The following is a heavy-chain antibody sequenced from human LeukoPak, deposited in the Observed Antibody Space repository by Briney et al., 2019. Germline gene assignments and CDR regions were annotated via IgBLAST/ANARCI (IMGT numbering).Heavy chain of an antibody. J-gene: IGHJ1*01. D-gene: IGHD3-22*01. V-gene: IGHV3-21*01. CDR3: AYDDSSGYYYEDQYFQH. CDR1: GFTFGSYS. Sequence: GGSLRLSCAASGFTFGSYSMNWVRQAPGKGLEWVSSISSSSSYIYYADSVKGRFTISRDNAKNSLYLQMNILRAEDTAVYYCAYDDSSGYYYEDQYFQHWGQGTLVTVSS. CDR2: ISSSSSYI.